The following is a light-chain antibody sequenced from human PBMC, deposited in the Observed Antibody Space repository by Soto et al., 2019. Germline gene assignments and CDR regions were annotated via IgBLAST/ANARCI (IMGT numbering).Light chain of an antibody. V-gene: IGKV3-15*01. J-gene: IGKJ3*01. CDR2: GTS. CDR3: HQYNSWSRGT. Sequence: LVMTQSPATLSVSPWERATLSCRASQSFSSNVAWYQQKPGQAPRLLIYGTSTRATGIPVRFRGSGSGTEFTLTISSLQSEDSAVYYCHQYNSWSRGTFGPGTKVDIK. CDR1: QSFSSN.